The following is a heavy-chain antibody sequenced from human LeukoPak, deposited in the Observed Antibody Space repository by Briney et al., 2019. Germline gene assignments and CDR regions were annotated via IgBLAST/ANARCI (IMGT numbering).Heavy chain of an antibody. CDR3: AREDTYYYDSSGYFDY. V-gene: IGHV3-30*03. CDR1: GFTFSSYG. CDR2: ISYDGSNK. D-gene: IGHD3-22*01. Sequence: GGSLRLSCAASGFTFSSYGMHWVRQAPGKGLEWVAVISYDGSNKYYADSVKGRFTISRDNSKNTLYLQMNSLRAEDTAVYYCAREDTYYYDSSGYFDYWGQGTLVTVSS. J-gene: IGHJ4*02.